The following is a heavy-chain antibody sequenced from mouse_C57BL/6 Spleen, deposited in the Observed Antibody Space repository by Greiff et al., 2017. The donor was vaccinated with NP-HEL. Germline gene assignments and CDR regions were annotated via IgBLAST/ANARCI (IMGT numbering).Heavy chain of an antibody. CDR1: GYAISSSW. J-gene: IGHJ1*03. D-gene: IGHD2-14*01. Sequence: QVQLQQSGAELVKPGASVKISCKASGYAISSSWMHWVKQRPGKGLAWIGQIYPGDGDTNYNGKFKGKATLTADTSSSTAYLQLSSLTSEDSAVYFCARGGYPHFGVWGTGTTVTVSS. V-gene: IGHV1-80*01. CDR3: ARGGYPHFGV. CDR2: IYPGDGDT.